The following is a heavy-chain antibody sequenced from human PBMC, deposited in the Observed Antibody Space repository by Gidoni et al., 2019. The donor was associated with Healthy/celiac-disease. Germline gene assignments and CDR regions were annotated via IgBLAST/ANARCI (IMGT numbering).Heavy chain of an antibody. CDR1: GGSISSRSYY. CDR2: IYYSGST. D-gene: IGHD2-15*01. Sequence: QLQLQESGPGLVKPSETLSLTCTVSGGSISSRSYYWGWIRQPPWKGLAWIGSIYYSGSTYYNPSLKSRVTISVDTSKNQFSLKLSSVTAADTAVYYCSITLGYCSGGSCYGLDYWGQGTLVTVSS. CDR3: SITLGYCSGGSCYGLDY. J-gene: IGHJ4*02. V-gene: IGHV4-39*01.